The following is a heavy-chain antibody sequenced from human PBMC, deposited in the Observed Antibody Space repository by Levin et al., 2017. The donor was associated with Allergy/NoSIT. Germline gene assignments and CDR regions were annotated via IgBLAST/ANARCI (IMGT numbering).Heavy chain of an antibody. V-gene: IGHV3-33*01. D-gene: IGHD3-3*01. J-gene: IGHJ3*01. Sequence: GGSLRLSCAVSGFPFSSYGMHWVRQAPGKGLEWVAVIWYDESYKYYADSVKGRFTISRDTSKNTLYLQMNSLRVEDTAVYYCARDSLPPFYDIWSGSDDGFDFWGQGTMVSVSS. CDR1: GFPFSSYG. CDR2: IWYDESYK. CDR3: ARDSLPPFYDIWSGSDDGFDF.